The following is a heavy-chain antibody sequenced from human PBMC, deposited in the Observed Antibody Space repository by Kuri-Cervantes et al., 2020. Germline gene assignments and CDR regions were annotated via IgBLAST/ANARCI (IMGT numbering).Heavy chain of an antibody. CDR1: GFNFDEYA. J-gene: IGHJ6*03. CDR3: TTDAYSSSWYQSDYYYYYMDV. CDR2: ITWNGGAT. V-gene: IGHV3-43*01. D-gene: IGHD6-13*01. Sequence: GESLKISCAASGFNFDEYAMHWVRQAPGKGLEWVSLITWNGGATFYADSVKGRFTISRDNSKNTLFLQMNSLKTEDTAVYYCTTDAYSSSWYQSDYYYYYMDVWGKGTTVTVSS.